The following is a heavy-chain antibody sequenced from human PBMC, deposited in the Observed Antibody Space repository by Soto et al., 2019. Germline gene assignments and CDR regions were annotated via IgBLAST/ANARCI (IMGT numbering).Heavy chain of an antibody. D-gene: IGHD3-16*01. CDR3: ATWGSTAFGI. J-gene: IGHJ3*02. CDR2: TYHSGNT. CDR1: RGSMSSSDW. V-gene: IGHV4-4*02. Sequence: QLQESGPGLVEPSGTLSLTCAVSRGSMSSSDWWCWVRQAPGKGLEWIGETYHSGNTNYNPSLKSRVTLSVDTSKPQFSLTLTSVPAADTGVYYCATWGSTAFGIWGQGKVVTVSS.